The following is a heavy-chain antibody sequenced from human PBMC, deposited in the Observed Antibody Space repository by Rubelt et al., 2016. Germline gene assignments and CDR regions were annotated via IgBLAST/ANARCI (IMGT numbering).Heavy chain of an antibody. CDR1: GYTFTSYY. J-gene: IGHJ4*02. Sequence: QVQLVQSGSELKKPGASVKVSCKASGYTFTSYYMHWVRQAPGQGLEWMGWINVGNGNTKYSQKFQGRVPITSEPAATTAYMDLSNLRSEDTAVYYCAKVPAVVAATRIDYWGQGTLVTVSS. D-gene: IGHD2-15*01. V-gene: IGHV1-3*01. CDR2: INVGNGNT. CDR3: AKVPAVVAATRIDY.